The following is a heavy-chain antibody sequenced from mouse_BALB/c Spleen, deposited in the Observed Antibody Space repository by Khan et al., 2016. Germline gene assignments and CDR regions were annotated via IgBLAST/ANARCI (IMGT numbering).Heavy chain of an antibody. CDR3: ARSVDGYYWYFDV. CDR1: GYSITSDYA. Sequence: EVQLQESGPGLVKPSQSLSLTCTVTGYSITSDYAWNWIRQFPGNKLEWMGYISYSGSTSYNPSLKSRISITRDTSKNQFFLQLNSVTTEDTATXYCARSVDGYYWYFDVLCAGTTVTVSS. V-gene: IGHV3-2*02. CDR2: ISYSGST. D-gene: IGHD2-3*01. J-gene: IGHJ1*01.